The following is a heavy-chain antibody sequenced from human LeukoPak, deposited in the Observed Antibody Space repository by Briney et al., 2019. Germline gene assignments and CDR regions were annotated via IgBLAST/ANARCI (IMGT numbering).Heavy chain of an antibody. D-gene: IGHD2-2*01. CDR2: IIPIFGTA. J-gene: IGHJ4*02. V-gene: IGHV1-69*05. CDR3: ARISMDCSSTSCPLDY. CDR1: GGTFSSYA. Sequence: ASVKVSCKASGGTFSSYAISWVRQAPGQGLEWMGRIIPIFGTANYAQKFQGRVTITTDESTSTAYMELSSLRSEDTAVYYCARISMDCSSTSCPLDYWGQGTLVTVSS.